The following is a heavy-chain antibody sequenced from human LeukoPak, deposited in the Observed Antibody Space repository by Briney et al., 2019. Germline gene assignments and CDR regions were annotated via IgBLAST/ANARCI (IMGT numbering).Heavy chain of an antibody. CDR2: IRSKAYGGTT. D-gene: IGHD3-10*01. CDR1: GLTFGAYA. Sequence: GGSLRLSCTTSGLTFGAYAMSWFRQAPGKGLEWVGFIRSKAYGGTTEYAASVKGRFTISRDDSKSIAYLQMNSLKTEDTAVYYCSSRAVRGTWDAFDVWGQGTMVTVSS. CDR3: SSRAVRGTWDAFDV. J-gene: IGHJ3*01. V-gene: IGHV3-49*03.